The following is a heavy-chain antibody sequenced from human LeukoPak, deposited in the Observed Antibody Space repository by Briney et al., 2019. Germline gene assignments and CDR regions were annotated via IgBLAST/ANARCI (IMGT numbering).Heavy chain of an antibody. CDR1: GDSVSSNIAA. J-gene: IGHJ4*02. CDR3: VREMGHYDF. V-gene: IGHV6-1*01. CDR2: TYYRSKWFN. Sequence: SQALSLTCALSGDSVSSNIAAWDWIRQSPSRGLEWLGRTYYRSKWFNDYAVSVKSRITINPDTTKNQFSLQVNSVTPDDTAVYYCVREMGHYDFWGQGTLVTVSS. D-gene: IGHD1-26*01.